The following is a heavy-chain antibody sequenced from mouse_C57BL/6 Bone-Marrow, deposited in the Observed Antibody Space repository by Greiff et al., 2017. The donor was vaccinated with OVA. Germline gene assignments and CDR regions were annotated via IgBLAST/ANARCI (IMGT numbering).Heavy chain of an antibody. CDR1: GYAFTNYL. J-gene: IGHJ4*01. V-gene: IGHV1-54*01. CDR2: INPGSGGT. D-gene: IGHD3-1*01. Sequence: QVQLQQSGAELVRPGTSVKVSCKASGYAFTNYLIEWVKQRPGQSLEWIGVINPGSGGTNYNEKFKGKATLTADKSSSTAYMQLSSLTSEDSAVYFCARDSGYYAMDYWGQGTSVTVSS. CDR3: ARDSGYYAMDY.